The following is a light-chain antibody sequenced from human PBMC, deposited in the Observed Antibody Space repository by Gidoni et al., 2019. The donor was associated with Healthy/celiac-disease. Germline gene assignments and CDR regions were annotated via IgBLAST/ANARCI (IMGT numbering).Light chain of an antibody. CDR1: QGISSY. CDR2: AAS. Sequence: AIRMTQSPSSFSASTGDRVTITCRASQGISSYLAWYQQKPGKAPKLLIYAASTLQSGVPSRFSGSGAGKDFTLTSSCLQSEDFATYYCQQYYSYPRTFGQGTKLEIK. J-gene: IGKJ2*01. CDR3: QQYYSYPRT. V-gene: IGKV1-8*01.